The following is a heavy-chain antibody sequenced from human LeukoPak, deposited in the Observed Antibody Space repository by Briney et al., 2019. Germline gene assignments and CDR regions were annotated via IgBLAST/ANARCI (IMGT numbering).Heavy chain of an antibody. Sequence: SETLSLTCTVSGGSISGYYWSWIRQPPGKGLEWIGYIYYSGSTNYNPSLKSRLTISVDASKNQFSLKLSSVTAADTAVYYCARDLEWFDPWGQGTLVTVSS. D-gene: IGHD3-3*01. CDR1: GGSISGYY. CDR2: IYYSGST. CDR3: ARDLEWFDP. J-gene: IGHJ5*02. V-gene: IGHV4-59*01.